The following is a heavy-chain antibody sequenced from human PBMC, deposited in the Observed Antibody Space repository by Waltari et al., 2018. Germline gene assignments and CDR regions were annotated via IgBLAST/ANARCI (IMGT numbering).Heavy chain of an antibody. D-gene: IGHD1-1*01. J-gene: IGHJ6*02. CDR3: ASRGNGFYYYYGMDV. CDR2: IIPIFGTA. CDR1: GGTFSSYA. Sequence: QVQLVQSGAEVKKPGSSVKVSCKASGGTFSSYAISWVRQAPGPGLEWMGRIIPIFGTANYAQKSQGRVTITADKSTSTAYMELSSLRSEDTAVYYCASRGNGFYYYYGMDVWGQGTTVTVSS. V-gene: IGHV1-69*08.